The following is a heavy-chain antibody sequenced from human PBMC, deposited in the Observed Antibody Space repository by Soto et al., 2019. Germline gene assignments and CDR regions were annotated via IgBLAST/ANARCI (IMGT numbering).Heavy chain of an antibody. Sequence: PSETLSLTCTVSGGSISSYYWSWIRQPPGKGLEWIGYIYYSGSTNYNPSLKSRVTISVDTSKNQYSLKLSSVTAADTAVYYCARQYGGSYADYWGQGTRVTVSS. D-gene: IGHD1-26*01. CDR2: IYYSGST. CDR1: GGSISSYY. CDR3: ARQYGGSYADY. J-gene: IGHJ4*02. V-gene: IGHV4-59*08.